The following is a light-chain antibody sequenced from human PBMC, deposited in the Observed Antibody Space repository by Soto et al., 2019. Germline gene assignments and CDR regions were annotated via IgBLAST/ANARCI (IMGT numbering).Light chain of an antibody. CDR3: SSYTSSSNWV. J-gene: IGLJ3*02. Sequence: SVLTQPASVSGSPGQSITISCIGTSSDVGGYNYVSWYQQHPGKAPKLMIYEVSNRPSGVSNRFSGSKSGNTASLTISGLQAEDEADYYCSSYTSSSNWVFGGGTKLTVL. CDR1: SSDVGGYNY. V-gene: IGLV2-14*01. CDR2: EVS.